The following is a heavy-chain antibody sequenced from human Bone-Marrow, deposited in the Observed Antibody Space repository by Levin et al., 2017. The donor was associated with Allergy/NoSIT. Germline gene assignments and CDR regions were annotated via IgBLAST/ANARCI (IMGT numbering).Heavy chain of an antibody. D-gene: IGHD3-16*01. CDR1: GGSISSSSYY. V-gene: IGHV4-39*02. CDR3: AREGEGTVDV. CDR2: IYYRGNT. Sequence: GSLRLSCTVSGGSISSSSYYWGWIRQPPGMGLEWIGSIYYRGNTYYNPSLKSRVTISVDTFKSQFSLRLTSVTAADTAVYYCAREGEGTVDVWGQGTTVTVSS. J-gene: IGHJ6*02.